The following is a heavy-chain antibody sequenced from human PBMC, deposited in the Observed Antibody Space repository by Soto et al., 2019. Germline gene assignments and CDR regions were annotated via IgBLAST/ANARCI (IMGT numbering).Heavy chain of an antibody. CDR1: GGSISSSNW. D-gene: IGHD3-22*01. V-gene: IGHV4-4*02. CDR3: ARVRFGHGYDYYYYYGMDV. J-gene: IGHJ6*02. CDR2: IYHSGST. Sequence: PSETLSLTCAVSGGSISSSNWWSWVRQPPGKGLEWIGEIYHSGSTNYNPSLKSRVTISVDKSKNQFSLKLSSVTAADTAVYYCARVRFGHGYDYYYYYGMDVWGQGTTVTVSS.